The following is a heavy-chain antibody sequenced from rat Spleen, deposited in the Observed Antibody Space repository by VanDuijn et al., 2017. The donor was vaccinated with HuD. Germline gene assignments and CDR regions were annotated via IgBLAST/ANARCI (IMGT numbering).Heavy chain of an antibody. D-gene: IGHD5-1*01. CDR1: GFTFSNYG. Sequence: EVQLVESGGGSVQPGRSLKLSCAASGFTFSNYGMSWIRQAPTKGLEWVASITPSANITYYRDSVKGRFTISRDNGKSTLFLQMDSLRSEDTATYYCATTPGRPFAYWGQGTLVTVSS. J-gene: IGHJ3*01. V-gene: IGHV5-19*01. CDR2: ITPSANIT. CDR3: ATTPGRPFAY.